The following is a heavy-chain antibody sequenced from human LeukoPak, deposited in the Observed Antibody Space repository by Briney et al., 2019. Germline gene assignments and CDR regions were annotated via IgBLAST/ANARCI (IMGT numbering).Heavy chain of an antibody. D-gene: IGHD3-10*01. CDR1: GITLSNYG. CDR2: LSGGGGGT. CDR3: ARRGIEVRGLLVIGYHKEAYFFDH. V-gene: IGHV3-23*01. J-gene: IGHJ4*02. Sequence: GRSLRLSCVVSGITLSNYGMSWVRQAPGKGLEWVSGLSGGGGGTNYADSVKGRFTISRDNSRNTMYLQMNSLRAEDTAVYFCARRGIEVRGLLVIGYHKEAYFFDHWGQGILVTVSS.